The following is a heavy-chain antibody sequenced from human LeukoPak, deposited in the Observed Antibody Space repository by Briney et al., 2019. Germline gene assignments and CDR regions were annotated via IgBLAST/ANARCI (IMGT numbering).Heavy chain of an antibody. CDR1: GFTVSSNY. V-gene: IGHV3-53*01. D-gene: IGHD3-22*01. Sequence: PGGSLRLSCAASGFTVSSNYMSWVRQAPGKGLEWGSVIYSGGSTYYADSVKGRFTISRDNSKNTLYLQMNSLRAEDTAVYYCARDTYGSGYYSDYWGQGTLVTVSS. J-gene: IGHJ4*02. CDR3: ARDTYGSGYYSDY. CDR2: IYSGGST.